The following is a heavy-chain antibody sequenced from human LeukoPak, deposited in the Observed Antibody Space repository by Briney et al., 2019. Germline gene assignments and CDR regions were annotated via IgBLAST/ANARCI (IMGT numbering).Heavy chain of an antibody. CDR2: IYNSGST. D-gene: IGHD6-19*01. V-gene: IGHV4-59*01. CDR3: ARSSSGWTFDY. CDR1: GDSISIYY. Sequence: SETLSLTCSVSGDSISIYYWSWIRQPPGKGLEWIGYIYNSGSTNYNPSLKSRVTISVDTSKNQFSLKLSSVTAADTAVYYCARSSSGWTFDYWGQGTLVTVSS. J-gene: IGHJ4*02.